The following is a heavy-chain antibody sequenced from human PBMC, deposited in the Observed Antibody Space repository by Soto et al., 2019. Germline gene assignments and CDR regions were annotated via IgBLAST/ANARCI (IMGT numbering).Heavy chain of an antibody. CDR3: ARRTPLYASESSRFDP. V-gene: IGHV4-39*01. Sequence: SETLSLTCTVSGGSITGTTNYWGWIRQPPGKGLEWIGTVDYTGSTNYNLSLESRVTISVDTSKNQFSLNLRSVTAADTAVYYCARRTPLYASESSRFDPWGQGALVTVSS. D-gene: IGHD3-10*01. CDR1: GGSITGTTNY. CDR2: VDYTGST. J-gene: IGHJ5*02.